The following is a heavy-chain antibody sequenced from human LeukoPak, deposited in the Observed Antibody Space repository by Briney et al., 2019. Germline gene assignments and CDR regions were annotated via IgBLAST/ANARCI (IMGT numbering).Heavy chain of an antibody. CDR1: GGSISSGDYY. V-gene: IGHV4-39*01. D-gene: IGHD4-17*01. Sequence: SSETLSLTCTVSGGSISSGDYYWSWIRQPPGKGLEWIGSIYYSGSTYYNPSLKSRVTISVDTSKNQFSLKLSSVTAADTAVYYCARLAYGDKPHALGPNDYWGQGTLVTVSS. CDR3: ARLAYGDKPHALGPNDY. CDR2: IYYSGST. J-gene: IGHJ4*02.